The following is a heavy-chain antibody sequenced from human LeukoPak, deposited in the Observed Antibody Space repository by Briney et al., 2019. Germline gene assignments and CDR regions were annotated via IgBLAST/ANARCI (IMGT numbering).Heavy chain of an antibody. D-gene: IGHD2-2*01. V-gene: IGHV1-2*02. Sequence: ASVKVSCKASGYTFTGYYVHWVRQAPGQGLEWMGWINTNSGATNYAQNFQGRVTMTRDTSISTAYMELSSLRSDDTALYYCTKPQPGAFEVWGQGTVATVSS. CDR1: GYTFTGYY. CDR2: INTNSGAT. CDR3: TKPQPGAFEV. J-gene: IGHJ3*01.